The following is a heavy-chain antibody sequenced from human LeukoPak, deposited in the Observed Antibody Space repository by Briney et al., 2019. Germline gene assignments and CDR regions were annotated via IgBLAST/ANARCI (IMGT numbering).Heavy chain of an antibody. CDR2: ISSSGNSM. D-gene: IGHD4/OR15-4a*01. V-gene: IGHV3-48*03. CDR1: GFTFSSYE. J-gene: IGHJ3*02. CDR3: ARDRGSTMVRSFDI. Sequence: GGSLRLSCAASGFTFSSYEMNWVRQGPGKGLEWVSYISSSGNSMYYADSVKGRFTISRDNAKNPLYLQMNSLRAEDTALYYCARDRGSTMVRSFDIWDQGTMVTVSS.